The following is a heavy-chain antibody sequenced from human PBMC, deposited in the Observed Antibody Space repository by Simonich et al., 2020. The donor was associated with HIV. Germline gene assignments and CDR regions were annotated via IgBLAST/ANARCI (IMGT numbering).Heavy chain of an antibody. J-gene: IGHJ6*03. D-gene: IGHD2-15*01. V-gene: IGHV1-18*01. CDR2: ICAYKGNT. CDR3: ARGSPQDPYYYYYYMDV. Sequence: QVQLVQSGAEVKKPGASVKVSCKASGYIFTSYGISWVRQAPGQGLEWIGWICAYKGNTNTAQKLQGRVTMTTDTSTSTAYMELRSLRSDDTAVYYCARGSPQDPYYYYYYMDVWGKGTTVTVSS. CDR1: GYIFTSYG.